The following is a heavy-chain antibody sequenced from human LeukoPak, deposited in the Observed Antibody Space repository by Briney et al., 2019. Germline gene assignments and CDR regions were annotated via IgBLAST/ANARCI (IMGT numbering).Heavy chain of an antibody. J-gene: IGHJ4*02. CDR3: ARGGLLWFGELLRNYFDY. CDR2: INPDESDT. D-gene: IGHD3-10*01. CDR1: GFTFGVHW. Sequence: GGSLRLSCAASGFTFGVHWMHWVRQAPGKGPVWVSRINPDESDTAYADSVRGRFTISRDNSKNTLYLQMNSLRAEDTAVYYCARGGLLWFGELLRNYFDYWGQGTLVTVSS. V-gene: IGHV3-74*01.